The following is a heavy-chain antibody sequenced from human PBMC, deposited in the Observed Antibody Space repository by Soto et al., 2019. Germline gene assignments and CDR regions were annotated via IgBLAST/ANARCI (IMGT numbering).Heavy chain of an antibody. V-gene: IGHV3-23*01. Sequence: GGSLRLSCAASRFTFSRYAMSWVRQAPGQGLEWASGISGSGDRTYYADSVKARFTISRDNAKNTLYLQMRSQRVEDTALYYSAKDYEAVPANINGGHFDFWGQGTPVTVSS. CDR2: ISGSGDRT. CDR1: RFTFSRYA. D-gene: IGHD2-2*01. CDR3: AKDYEAVPANINGGHFDF. J-gene: IGHJ4*02.